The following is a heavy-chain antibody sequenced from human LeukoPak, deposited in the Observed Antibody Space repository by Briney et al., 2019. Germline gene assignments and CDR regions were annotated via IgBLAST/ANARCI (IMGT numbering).Heavy chain of an antibody. V-gene: IGHV4-59*12. J-gene: IGHJ6*03. CDR2: IYYSGST. CDR1: GGSISSYY. Sequence: SETLSLTCTVSGGSISSYYWSWIRQPPGKGLEWIGYIYYSGSTNYNPSLKSRVTISVDTSKNQFSLKLSSVTAADTAVYYCARGGRAYYYYYMDVWGKGTTVTVSS. CDR3: ARGGRAYYYYYMDV.